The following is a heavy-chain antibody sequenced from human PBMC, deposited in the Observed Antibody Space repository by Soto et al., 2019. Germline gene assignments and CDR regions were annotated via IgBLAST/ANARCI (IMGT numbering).Heavy chain of an antibody. Sequence: QVQMVQSGAEVKKPRSSVKVSCKASGGTFSSYTISWVREAPGQGLEWMGRIIPILGIANYAQKFQGRVTITADKSTSTAYMELSSLRSEDTAVYYCAMEYCSSTSCYRDYWGQGTLVTVSS. V-gene: IGHV1-69*02. CDR1: GGTFSSYT. D-gene: IGHD2-2*02. CDR2: IIPILGIA. J-gene: IGHJ4*02. CDR3: AMEYCSSTSCYRDY.